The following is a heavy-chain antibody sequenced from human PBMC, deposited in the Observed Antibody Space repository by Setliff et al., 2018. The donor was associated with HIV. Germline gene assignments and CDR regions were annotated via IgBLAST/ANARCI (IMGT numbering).Heavy chain of an antibody. J-gene: IGHJ4*02. CDR2: INTHSGYT. CDR1: GYTFNNYG. D-gene: IGHD5-12*01. V-gene: IGHV1-18*01. Sequence: ASVKVSCKASGYTFNNYGISWVRKAPGQGLEWMGWINTHSGYTNYAQNVQGRVTVTMDTSTSTAYMELRSLKSDDTGVYYCARGKTWLRFLDYWSQGTLVTVSS. CDR3: ARGKTWLRFLDY.